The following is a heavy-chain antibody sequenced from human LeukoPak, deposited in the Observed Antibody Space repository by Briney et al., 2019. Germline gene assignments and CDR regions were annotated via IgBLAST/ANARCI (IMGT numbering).Heavy chain of an antibody. D-gene: IGHD4-17*01. Sequence: PGGSPRLSCAASGFIFSSYSMNWVRQTPGKGLEWISYISSGSGTTYYGDSVQGRLITSRDNAKNSLHLQMNSLRAEDTGVYYCAKDRGNDYGVFDYWGQGILVTVSS. CDR3: AKDRGNDYGVFDY. J-gene: IGHJ4*02. V-gene: IGHV3-48*01. CDR1: GFIFSSYS. CDR2: ISSGSGTT.